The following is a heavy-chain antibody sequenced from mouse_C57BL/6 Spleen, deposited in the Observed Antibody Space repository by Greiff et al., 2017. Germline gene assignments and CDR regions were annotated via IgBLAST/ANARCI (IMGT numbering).Heavy chain of an antibody. CDR2: IYPGDGDT. V-gene: IGHV1-80*01. D-gene: IGHD2-1*01. J-gene: IGHJ1*03. Sequence: VQLQQSGAELVKPGASVKISCKASGYAFSSYWMNWVKQRPGKGLEWIGQIYPGDGDTTYNGKFKGKATLTADKSSSTAYMQLSSLTSEDSAVYFCARSLYYTWYFDVWGTGTTVTVSS. CDR1: GYAFSSYW. CDR3: ARSLYYTWYFDV.